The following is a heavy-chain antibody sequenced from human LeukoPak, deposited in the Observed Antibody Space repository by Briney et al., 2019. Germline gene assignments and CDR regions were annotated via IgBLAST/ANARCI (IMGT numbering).Heavy chain of an antibody. D-gene: IGHD3-22*01. CDR2: INPNSGGT. Sequence: ASVKVSCKASGYTFTGYYMHWVRQAPGQGLEWMGRINPNSGGTNYAQKFQGRVTMTRDTSISTAYMELSRLRYDDTAVYYCASVSGYDRSGYDYSNYWGQGTLVTVSS. V-gene: IGHV1-2*06. J-gene: IGHJ4*02. CDR1: GYTFTGYY. CDR3: ASVSGYDRSGYDYSNY.